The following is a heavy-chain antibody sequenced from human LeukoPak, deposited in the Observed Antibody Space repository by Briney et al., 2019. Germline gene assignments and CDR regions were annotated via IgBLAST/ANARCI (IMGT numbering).Heavy chain of an antibody. J-gene: IGHJ4*02. CDR2: INPNSGNT. Sequence: ASVKVSCKASGYTFTAYYMHWVRQAPGQGLEWMGWINPNSGNTGYAQKFQGRVTITRNTSISTAYMELSSLRSEDTAVYYCARGNYEGYFDYWGQGTLVTVSS. D-gene: IGHD1-7*01. CDR1: GYTFTAYY. V-gene: IGHV1-8*03. CDR3: ARGNYEGYFDY.